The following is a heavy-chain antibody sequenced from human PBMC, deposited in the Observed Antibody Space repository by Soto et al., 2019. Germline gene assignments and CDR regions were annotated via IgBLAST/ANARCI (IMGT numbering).Heavy chain of an antibody. V-gene: IGHV4-59*01. CDR1: GVSISKNY. CDR2: IYYNGNT. CDR3: TRANWYSEY. Sequence: QVQLQESGPGLVKPSETLSLTCTVSGVSISKNYWSWIRQPPGKGLEWIGYIYYNGNTNYSPSLKCRVNMSVDTSSDQISLKLTTVTAADKAVYYCTRANWYSEYWGQGTLVTVSS. D-gene: IGHD7-27*01. J-gene: IGHJ4*02.